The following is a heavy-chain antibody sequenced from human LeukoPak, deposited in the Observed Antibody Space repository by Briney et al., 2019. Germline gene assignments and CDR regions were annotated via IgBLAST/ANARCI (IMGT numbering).Heavy chain of an antibody. J-gene: IGHJ1*01. V-gene: IGHV4-39*07. D-gene: IGHD3-16*01. CDR2: IFYSGST. CDR1: GGSISSSSYY. Sequence: MASETLSLTCTVSGGSISSSSYYWGWIRQPPGKGLEWIGSIFYSGSTYYNPSLKSRVTISVDTSKNQFSLKLSSVTAADTAVYYCARDRDWGALGLFQRWGQGTLVTVSS. CDR3: ARDRDWGALGLFQR.